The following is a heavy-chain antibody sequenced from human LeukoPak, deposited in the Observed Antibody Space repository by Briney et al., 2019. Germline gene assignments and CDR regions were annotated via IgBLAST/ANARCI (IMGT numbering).Heavy chain of an antibody. D-gene: IGHD2-15*01. Sequence: SVKVSCKASGYTFTSYGISWVRQAPGQGLEWMGGIIPVFGTANYAQKFQGRVTITTDESTSTAYMELSSLRSEDTAVYYCARGYCSGGSCERMPLDYWGQGTLVTVSS. CDR3: ARGYCSGGSCERMPLDY. J-gene: IGHJ4*02. CDR2: IIPVFGTA. V-gene: IGHV1-69*05. CDR1: GYTFTSYG.